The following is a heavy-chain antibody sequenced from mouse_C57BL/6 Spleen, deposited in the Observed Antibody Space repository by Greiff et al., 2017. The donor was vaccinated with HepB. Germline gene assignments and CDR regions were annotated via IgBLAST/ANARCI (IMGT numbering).Heavy chain of an antibody. CDR2: INPYNGGT. J-gene: IGHJ4*01. D-gene: IGHD2-4*01. CDR3: ARYYYDYDYAMDY. Sequence: VQLQQSGPVLVKPGASVKMSCKASGYTFTDYYMNWVKQSHGKSLEWIGVINPYNGGTSYNQKFKGKATLTVDKSSSTAYMELNSLTSEDSAVYYCARYYYDYDYAMDYWGQGTSVTVSS. V-gene: IGHV1-19*01. CDR1: GYTFTDYY.